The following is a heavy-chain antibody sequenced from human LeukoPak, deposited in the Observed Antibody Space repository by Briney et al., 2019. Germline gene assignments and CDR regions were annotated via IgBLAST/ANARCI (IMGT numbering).Heavy chain of an antibody. D-gene: IGHD5-24*01. CDR2: ISSDGSYQ. CDR3: ARERRRDGYNYKGY. CDR1: GFTFRAYG. Sequence: PGGSLRLSCAVSGFTFRAYGMHWVRQAPGKGLEWVAVISSDGSYQAYADSVKGRFTVFRDSSKNTLYLQLNSLRPEDTGLYYCARERRRDGYNYKGYWGQGTQVSVSS. V-gene: IGHV3-30*04. J-gene: IGHJ4*02.